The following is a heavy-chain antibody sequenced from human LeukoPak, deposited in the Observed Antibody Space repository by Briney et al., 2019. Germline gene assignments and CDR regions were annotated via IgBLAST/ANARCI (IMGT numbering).Heavy chain of an antibody. D-gene: IGHD3-22*01. CDR3: AREFTYYYDSSGPGWFDP. J-gene: IGHJ5*02. CDR2: IIPIFGTA. V-gene: IGHV1-69*06. CDR1: GGTFSNYA. Sequence: ASVKVSCKASGGTFSNYAISWVRQAPGQGLEWMGRIIPIFGTANYARKFQGRVTITADKSTSTAYMELSSLRSEDTAVYYCAREFTYYYDSSGPGWFDPWGQGTLVTVSS.